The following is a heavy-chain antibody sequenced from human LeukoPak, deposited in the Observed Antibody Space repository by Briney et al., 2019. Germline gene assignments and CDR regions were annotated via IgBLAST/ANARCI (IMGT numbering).Heavy chain of an antibody. CDR2: ISSSGGST. J-gene: IGHJ4*02. CDR3: AKVGASRSYDY. CDR1: GFTLSSYA. D-gene: IGHD6-13*01. V-gene: IGHV3-23*01. Sequence: GGSLRLSCAASGFTLSSYAMSWVRQAPGKGLEWVSAISSSGGSTYYADSVKGRFTISRDNSKNTLYLQMNSLRAEDTAVYYCAKVGASRSYDYWGQGTLVTVSS.